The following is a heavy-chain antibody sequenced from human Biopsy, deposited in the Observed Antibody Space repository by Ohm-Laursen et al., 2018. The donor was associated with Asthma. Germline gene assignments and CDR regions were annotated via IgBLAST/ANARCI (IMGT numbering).Heavy chain of an antibody. V-gene: IGHV4-31*03. CDR1: GGSISSGGYY. CDR3: ARVPHYDILTGFTLRYYYGMDV. CDR2: IYYSGST. Sequence: SQTLSPTCTVSGGSISSGGYYWSWIRQHPGKGLEWIGYIYYSGSTYYNPSLKSRVTISVDTSKNQFSLKLSSVTAADTAVYYCARVPHYDILTGFTLRYYYGMDVWGQGTTVTVSS. J-gene: IGHJ6*02. D-gene: IGHD3-9*01.